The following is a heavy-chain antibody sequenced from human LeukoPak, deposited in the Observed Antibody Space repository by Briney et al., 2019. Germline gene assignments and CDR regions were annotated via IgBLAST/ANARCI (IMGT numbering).Heavy chain of an antibody. V-gene: IGHV5-51*01. D-gene: IGHD3-10*01. J-gene: IGHJ4*02. Sequence: SLKISCKASGYSFTGYWNGWVRHLPRKGVVWMGIIYTADSETRYNPSFQGQVTISAVKSSSTAYLQWSSLNASDTAMYYCARGSGGGGDYWGQGTLVTVSS. CDR3: ARGSGGGGDY. CDR2: IYTADSET. CDR1: GYSFTGYW.